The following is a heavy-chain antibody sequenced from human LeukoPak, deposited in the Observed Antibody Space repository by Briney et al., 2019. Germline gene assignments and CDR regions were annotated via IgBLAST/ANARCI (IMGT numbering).Heavy chain of an antibody. J-gene: IGHJ4*02. Sequence: GGSLRLSCVASGFSFSTYAMAWVRQAPGRGLQWVSGIVGSGGRTYYADSAKGRFTISRDNYKNTLYLQMNSLRAEDTAVYYCAKGGDDFDYWGQGTLVTVSS. D-gene: IGHD3-10*01. CDR2: IVGSGGRT. CDR3: AKGGDDFDY. V-gene: IGHV3-23*01. CDR1: GFSFSTYA.